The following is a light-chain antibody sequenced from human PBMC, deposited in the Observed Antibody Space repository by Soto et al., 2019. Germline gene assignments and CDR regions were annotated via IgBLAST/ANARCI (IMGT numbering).Light chain of an antibody. J-gene: IGKJ2*01. CDR2: DTS. CDR3: QRYGSSPRYA. CDR1: QSVSSSF. Sequence: EIVLTQSPGTLSLSPGERATLSCRASQSVSSSFLAWYQQKPGQAPRLLIYDTSIRATGIPDRFSGSGSGTDFTLTISRLEPEDFAVYYCQRYGSSPRYAFGQGTKLEIK. V-gene: IGKV3-20*01.